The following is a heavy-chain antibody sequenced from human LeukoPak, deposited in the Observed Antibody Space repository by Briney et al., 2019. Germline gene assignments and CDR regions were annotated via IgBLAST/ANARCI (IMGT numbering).Heavy chain of an antibody. D-gene: IGHD2-2*01. CDR2: VSYDGSNK. J-gene: IGHJ6*02. CDR3: ARDENIVVVPAANYYYYGMDV. Sequence: GRSLRLSCAASGFTFSGYAMHWVRQAPGKGLEWVAVVSYDGSNKYYADSVKGRFTISRDNSKNTLYLQMNSLRAEDTAVYYCARDENIVVVPAANYYYYGMDVWGQGTTVTVSS. V-gene: IGHV3-30-3*01. CDR1: GFTFSGYA.